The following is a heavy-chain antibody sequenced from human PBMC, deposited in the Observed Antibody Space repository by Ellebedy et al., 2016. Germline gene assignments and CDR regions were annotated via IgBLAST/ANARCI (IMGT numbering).Heavy chain of an antibody. D-gene: IGHD6-19*01. V-gene: IGHV3-66*01. Sequence: GESLKISCVISGFSVSSNYLSWVRQAPGKGLEWVSVIYAGGTIYYADSVKGRFTISRDNSKNTLYLQMNRLRAEDTAVYYCARGNTVPGPEPFDYWGQGTLITVSS. CDR1: GFSVSSNY. J-gene: IGHJ4*02. CDR2: IYAGGTI. CDR3: ARGNTVPGPEPFDY.